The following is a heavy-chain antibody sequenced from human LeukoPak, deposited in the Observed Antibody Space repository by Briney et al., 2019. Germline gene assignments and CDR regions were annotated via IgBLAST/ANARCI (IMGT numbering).Heavy chain of an antibody. CDR3: ARVLRYFDWFSFDY. V-gene: IGHV3-11*06. J-gene: IGHJ4*02. D-gene: IGHD3-9*01. CDR2: ISSSSYT. CDR1: GFTFSDYY. Sequence: PGGSLRLSCAASGFTFSDYYMSWIRQAPGKGLEWVSYISSSSYTNYADSVKGRFTIPRDNAKNSPYLQMNSLRAEDTAVYYCARVLRYFDWFSFDYWGQGTLVTVSS.